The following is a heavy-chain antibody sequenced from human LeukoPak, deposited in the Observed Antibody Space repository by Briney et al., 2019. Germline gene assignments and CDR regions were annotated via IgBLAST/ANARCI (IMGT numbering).Heavy chain of an antibody. V-gene: IGHV4-34*01. CDR1: GGSFSGYY. CDR3: ARVPLTIFGVVIYTDYYYGMDV. CDR2: INHSGST. Sequence: PSETLSLTCAVYGGSFSGYYWSWIRQPPGKGLEWIGEINHSGSTNYNPSLKSRVTISVDTSKNQFSLKLSSVTAADTAVYYCARVPLTIFGVVIYTDYYYGMDVWGQGTTVTVSS. D-gene: IGHD3-3*01. J-gene: IGHJ6*02.